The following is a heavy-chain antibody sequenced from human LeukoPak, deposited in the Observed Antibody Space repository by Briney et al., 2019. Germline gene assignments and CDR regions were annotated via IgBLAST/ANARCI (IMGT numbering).Heavy chain of an antibody. J-gene: IGHJ1*01. CDR1: GFTFNNYN. Sequence: PGGSLRLSCAASGFTFNNYNMNWVRQAPGKGLEWVSSIDSSSSYIYYADSVKGRFTIFRDNAKNSLYLQMNSLRAEDTAVYYCARDPPSFQHWGQGTLVTVSS. V-gene: IGHV3-21*01. CDR2: IDSSSSYI. CDR3: ARDPPSFQH.